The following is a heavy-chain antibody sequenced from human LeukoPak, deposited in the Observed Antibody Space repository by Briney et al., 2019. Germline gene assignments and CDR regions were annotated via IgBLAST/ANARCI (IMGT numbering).Heavy chain of an antibody. Sequence: SETLSLTCTVSGGSISSSNWWSWVRQPPGKGLEWIGEIYHSGSTNYNPSLKSRVTISVDKSKNHFSLKLSSVTAADTAVYYCARLGDSSGYYAFDYWGQGTLVTVSS. CDR3: ARLGDSSGYYAFDY. V-gene: IGHV4-4*02. J-gene: IGHJ4*02. D-gene: IGHD3-22*01. CDR1: GGSISSSNW. CDR2: IYHSGST.